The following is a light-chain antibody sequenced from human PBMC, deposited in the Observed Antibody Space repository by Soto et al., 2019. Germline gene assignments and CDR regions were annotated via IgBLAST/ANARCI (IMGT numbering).Light chain of an antibody. CDR1: TSNIGTST. J-gene: IGLJ1*01. CDR2: TND. V-gene: IGLV1-44*01. Sequence: QSVLTQPPSVSGTPGQRVTISCSGSTSNIGTSTVNWFQHLPGTAPKLLIYTNDQRPSGVPDRFSGSRSGTSASLAISGLQSEDEADYYCATWDDSVYVFGTGTKVTVL. CDR3: ATWDDSVYV.